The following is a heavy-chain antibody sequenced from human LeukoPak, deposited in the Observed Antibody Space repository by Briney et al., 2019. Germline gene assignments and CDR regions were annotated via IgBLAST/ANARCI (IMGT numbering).Heavy chain of an antibody. V-gene: IGHV3-23*01. CDR3: AKKKEGARGFKTSMVRGGDGDY. Sequence: GGSLRLSCAASGFTFSSYAMSWVRQAPGKGLEWVSAISGSGGSTYYADSVKGRFTISRDNSKNTLYLQMNSLRAEDTAVYYCAKKKEGARGFKTSMVRGGDGDYWGQGTLVTVSS. CDR1: GFTFSSYA. CDR2: ISGSGGST. D-gene: IGHD3-10*01. J-gene: IGHJ4*02.